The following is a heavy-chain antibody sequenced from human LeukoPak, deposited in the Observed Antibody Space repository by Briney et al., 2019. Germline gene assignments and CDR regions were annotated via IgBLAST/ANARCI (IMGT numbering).Heavy chain of an antibody. D-gene: IGHD2-2*01. J-gene: IGHJ5*02. CDR1: GFSFSGYA. CDR3: AEGGYCSSSSCYYGWFEP. Sequence: GRSLRLSCAASGFSFSGYAMHWVRQAPGKGLEWVSTTSAGGSSTYYADSVKGRFTISRDNSKNTFYLQMNSLRAEDTAAYYCAEGGYCSSSSCYYGWFEPWGQGTLVTVSS. V-gene: IGHV3-23*01. CDR2: TSAGGSST.